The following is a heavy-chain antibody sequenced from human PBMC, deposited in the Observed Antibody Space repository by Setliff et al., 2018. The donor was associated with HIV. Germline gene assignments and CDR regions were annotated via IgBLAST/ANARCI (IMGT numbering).Heavy chain of an antibody. D-gene: IGHD3-10*01. CDR1: GFSFSRYW. J-gene: IGHJ6*02. V-gene: IGHV3-7*01. Sequence: PGGSLRLSCTASGFSFSRYWMGWVRQAPGRGPEWVANIKEDGSEIYYVDSVKGRFTISRDNSKNTLYLQMNSLRAEDTAVYYCARSVIGYYYYGMDVWGQGTLVTVSS. CDR2: IKEDGSEI. CDR3: ARSVIGYYYYGMDV.